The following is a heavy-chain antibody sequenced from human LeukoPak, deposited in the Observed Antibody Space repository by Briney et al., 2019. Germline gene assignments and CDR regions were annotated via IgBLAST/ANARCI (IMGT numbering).Heavy chain of an antibody. CDR3: ARKNYYGSGSCYAPSEGINWFDP. J-gene: IGHJ5*02. Sequence: GGSLRLSCAASGFTFDDYGMSWVRQAPGKGLEWVSGINWNGGSTGYADSVKGRFTISRDNAKNSLYLQMNSLRAEDTALYYCARKNYYGSGSCYAPSEGINWFDPWGQGTLVTVSS. CDR2: INWNGGST. D-gene: IGHD3-10*01. V-gene: IGHV3-20*04. CDR1: GFTFDDYG.